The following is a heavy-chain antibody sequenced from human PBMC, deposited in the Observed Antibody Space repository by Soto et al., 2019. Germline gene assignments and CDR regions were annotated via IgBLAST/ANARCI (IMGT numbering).Heavy chain of an antibody. J-gene: IGHJ4*02. V-gene: IGHV4-30-4*01. D-gene: IGHD3-22*01. Sequence: SETLSLTCTVSGGSMSSGDYYWSCIRQPPGKGLEWIGYIYYSGSTYYNPSLKSRVTISVDTSKNQFSLKLSSVTAADTAVYYCARDTYYYDSSGYFDDYFDYWGQGTLVTV. CDR1: GGSMSSGDYY. CDR2: IYYSGST. CDR3: ARDTYYYDSSGYFDDYFDY.